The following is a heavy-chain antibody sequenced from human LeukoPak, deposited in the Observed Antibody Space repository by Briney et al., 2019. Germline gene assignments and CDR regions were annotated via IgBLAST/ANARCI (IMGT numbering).Heavy chain of an antibody. CDR1: GFAFSAYA. CDR2: ISPTGDST. J-gene: IGHJ4*02. V-gene: IGHV3-64D*06. D-gene: IGHD6-6*01. CDR3: VKGLDYSSSQMDS. Sequence: GGSLRLSCSASGFAFSAYAMHWVRQAPGKGLQYVSAISPTGDSTYYADSVKGRFSISRDNSKNTLYLQVSSLRPEDTAVYYCVKGLDYSSSQMDSWGQGTLVTVSS.